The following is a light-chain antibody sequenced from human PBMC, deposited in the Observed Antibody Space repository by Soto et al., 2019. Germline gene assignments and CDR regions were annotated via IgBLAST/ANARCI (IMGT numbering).Light chain of an antibody. Sequence: EIVLTQSPGILALSPGERATLSCRASQSVSNDFLAWYQQKPGQSPRLLVFGASNRATDVPDRFSGSGSGADFTLPISRLEPEDFAVYYCQQYGSSPPRTFGQGTQVEMK. CDR1: QSVSNDF. CDR2: GAS. J-gene: IGKJ1*01. CDR3: QQYGSSPPRT. V-gene: IGKV3-20*01.